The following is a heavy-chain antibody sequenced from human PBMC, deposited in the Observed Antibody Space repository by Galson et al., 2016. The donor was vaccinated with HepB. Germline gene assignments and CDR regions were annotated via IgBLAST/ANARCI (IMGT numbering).Heavy chain of an antibody. J-gene: IGHJ3*02. CDR1: GASISSGDYF. CDR3: ARDNGDYGDALDS. Sequence: TLSLTCTVSGASISSGDYFWSWIRQHPGKGLEWIGYIYYSGSTFYNPTLKSRINISLDTSKNQFSLKLTSVTAADTAVYYCARDNGDYGDALDSWGQGSVVTVSS. V-gene: IGHV4-31*03. D-gene: IGHD4-17*01. CDR2: IYYSGST.